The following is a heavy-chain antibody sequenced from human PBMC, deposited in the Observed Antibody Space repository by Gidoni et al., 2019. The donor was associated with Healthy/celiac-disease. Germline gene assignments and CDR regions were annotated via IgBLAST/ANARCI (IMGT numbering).Heavy chain of an antibody. CDR2: INPNSGGT. V-gene: IGHV1-2*02. J-gene: IGHJ4*02. CDR1: GYTFTGYY. Sequence: QVQLVQSGAAVKKPGASVKVSCKAYGYTFTGYYLHWVRQAPGHGLEWMGWINPNSGGTNYAQKFQGRVTMTRDTSISTAYMELSRLRSDDTAVYYCARDMTTVVTGWGQGTLVTVSS. D-gene: IGHD4-17*01. CDR3: ARDMTTVVTG.